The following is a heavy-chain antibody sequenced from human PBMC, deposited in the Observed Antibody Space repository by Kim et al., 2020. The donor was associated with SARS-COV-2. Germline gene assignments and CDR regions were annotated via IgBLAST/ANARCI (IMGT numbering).Heavy chain of an antibody. J-gene: IGHJ3*02. CDR3: ARQVAGLVRSRYTFDI. D-gene: IGHD6-19*01. CDR1: GGSISSSSYY. V-gene: IGHV4-39*01. Sequence: SETLSLTCTVSGGSISSSSYYWGWIRQPPGKGLEWIGSIYYSGSTYYNPSLKSRVTISADTSKNQFSLKLSSVTAADTAVYYCARQVAGLVRSRYTFDIWGQGTMVTVSS. CDR2: IYYSGST.